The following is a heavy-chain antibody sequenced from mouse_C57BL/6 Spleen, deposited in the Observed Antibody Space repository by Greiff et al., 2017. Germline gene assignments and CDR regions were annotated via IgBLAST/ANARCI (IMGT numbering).Heavy chain of an antibody. V-gene: IGHV5-9-1*02. CDR1: GFTFSSYA. CDR2: ISSGGDYI. CDR3: TRVDYYGSPFAY. J-gene: IGHJ3*01. D-gene: IGHD1-1*01. Sequence: EVQRVESGEGLVKPGGSLKLSCAASGFTFSSYAMSWVRQTPEKRLEWVAYISSGGDYIYYADTVKGRFTISRDNARNTLYLQMSSLKSEDTAMYYCTRVDYYGSPFAYWGQGTLVTVSA.